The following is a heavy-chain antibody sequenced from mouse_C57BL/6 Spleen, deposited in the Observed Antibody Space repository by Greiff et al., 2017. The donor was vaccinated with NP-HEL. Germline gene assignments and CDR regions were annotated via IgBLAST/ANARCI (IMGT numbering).Heavy chain of an antibody. CDR1: GFTFSDYY. CDR3: ARDRAYYCIAGYVDV. V-gene: IGHV5-16*01. D-gene: IGHD2-10*01. Sequence: VQLKESEGGLVQPGSSMKLSCTASGFTFSDYYMAWVRQVPEKGLEWVANINYDGSSTYYMDSLKSRFIISRDNATNILYLQMSSLKSEDTAPYYCARDRAYYCIAGYVDVWGTGTTVTVSS. J-gene: IGHJ1*03. CDR2: INYDGSST.